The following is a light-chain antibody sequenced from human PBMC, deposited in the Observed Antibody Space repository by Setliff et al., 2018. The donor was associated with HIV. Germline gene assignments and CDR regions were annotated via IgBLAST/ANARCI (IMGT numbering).Light chain of an antibody. J-gene: IGLJ3*02. Sequence: QSVLTQPASVSGSPGQSITTSCTGTSSDVGGYNYVSWYQQHPGKAPKLMIYDVSNRPSGVSNRFSGSKSGNTASLTISGLQAEDEADYYCSSYAVSTTLVFGGGTKGTV. CDR1: SSDVGGYNY. V-gene: IGLV2-14*01. CDR3: SSYAVSTTLV. CDR2: DVS.